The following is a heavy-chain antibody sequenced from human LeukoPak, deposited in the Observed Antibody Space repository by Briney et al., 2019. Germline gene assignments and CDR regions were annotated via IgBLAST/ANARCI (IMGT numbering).Heavy chain of an antibody. D-gene: IGHD6-13*01. Sequence: GGSLRLSCAASGFTFSSFAMSWVRQAPGKGLEWVSAISGSGGSTYYADSVKGRFTISRDSSKDTLYLHMNSLRAEDTAVYYCAKHEEQQPVFVHYWGQGTLVTVSS. V-gene: IGHV3-23*01. CDR1: GFTFSSFA. CDR3: AKHEEQQPVFVHY. CDR2: ISGSGGST. J-gene: IGHJ4*02.